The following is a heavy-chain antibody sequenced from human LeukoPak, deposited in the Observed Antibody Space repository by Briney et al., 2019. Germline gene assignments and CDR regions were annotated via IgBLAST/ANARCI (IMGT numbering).Heavy chain of an antibody. CDR3: TRGAGWLIDY. Sequence: SETLSLTCTVSGYAITSGGFSWNWIRQPPGKGLEWIGYFHNSGTSTYNPSLKSRVTISADTSKNQFSLKLNSLTTADTAVYYCTRGAGWLIDYWGQGILVTVSS. CDR1: GYAITSGGFS. D-gene: IGHD3-16*01. J-gene: IGHJ4*02. CDR2: FHNSGTS. V-gene: IGHV4-61*08.